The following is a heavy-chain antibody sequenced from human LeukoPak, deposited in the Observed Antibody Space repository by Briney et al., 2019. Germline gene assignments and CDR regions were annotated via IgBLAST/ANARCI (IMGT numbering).Heavy chain of an antibody. D-gene: IGHD4-17*01. V-gene: IGHV4-4*02. CDR3: ARGFPTYDDYGDRLNWFGP. CDR1: GGSISSSNW. Sequence: SETLSLTCAVSGGSISSSNWWSWVRQPPGKGLEWIGEIYHSGSTNYNPSLKSRVTISVDKSKNQFSLKLSSVTAADTAVYYCARGFPTYDDYGDRLNWFGPWGQGTLVTVSS. J-gene: IGHJ5*02. CDR2: IYHSGST.